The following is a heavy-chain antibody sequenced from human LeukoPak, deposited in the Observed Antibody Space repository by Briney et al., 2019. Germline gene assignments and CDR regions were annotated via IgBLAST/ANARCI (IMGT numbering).Heavy chain of an antibody. CDR2: ISSSSTTI. CDR3: AKDRGSSYEHWGYMGV. V-gene: IGHV3-48*04. J-gene: IGHJ6*03. Sequence: GGSLRLSCAASGFTFSNYRMNWVRQAPGKGLERVSYISSSSTTIYYADSVKGRFTISRDNARNSLYLQMNSLRAEDTAVYYCAKDRGSSYEHWGYMGVWGKGTTVTVTS. D-gene: IGHD3-10*01. CDR1: GFTFSNYR.